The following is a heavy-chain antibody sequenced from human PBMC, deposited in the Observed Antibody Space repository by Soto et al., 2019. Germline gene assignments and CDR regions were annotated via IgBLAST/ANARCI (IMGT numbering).Heavy chain of an antibody. V-gene: IGHV1-69*12. CDR1: GGTFSSYA. D-gene: IGHD5-12*01. CDR3: ARDTVEMATITDY. J-gene: IGHJ4*02. CDR2: IIPIFGTA. Sequence: QVQLVQSGAEVKKPGSSVKVSCKASGGTFSSYAISWVRQAPGQGLEWMGGIIPIFGTANYAKKFQGRITITADESTSTSYMELSSLRSEDTAVYYCARDTVEMATITDYWGQGTLVTVSS.